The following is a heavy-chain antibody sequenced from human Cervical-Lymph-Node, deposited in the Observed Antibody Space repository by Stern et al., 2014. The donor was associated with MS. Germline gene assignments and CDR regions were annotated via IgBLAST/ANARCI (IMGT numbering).Heavy chain of an antibody. J-gene: IGHJ6*02. D-gene: IGHD4-17*01. CDR1: GGTSSNYA. CDR2: IVPPFGNP. V-gene: IGHV1-69*01. CDR3: ASPLTATSVPFGYYGMDV. Sequence: QVQLGQSGAEVTKPGSSVKVSCKASGGTSSNYATSWVRPPPGPGLECMGGIVPPFGNPTYPPKFQGSSTIPAHEPTSTPYMDLSRLRSEDTAVYYCASPLTATSVPFGYYGMDVWGQGTTVTVS.